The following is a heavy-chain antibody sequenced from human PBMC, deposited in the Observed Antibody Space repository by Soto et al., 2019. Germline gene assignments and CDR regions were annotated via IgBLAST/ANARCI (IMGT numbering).Heavy chain of an antibody. Sequence: XATLSLTCTVSGGSISSSSYYWGWIRQPPGKGLEWIGSIYYSGSTYYNPSLKSRVTISVDTSKNQFSLKLSSVTAADTAVYYCARHAARGAEAYRKNWFDPWGQGTLVTVSS. J-gene: IGHJ5*02. D-gene: IGHD2-15*01. CDR3: ARHAARGAEAYRKNWFDP. CDR2: IYYSGST. CDR1: GGSISSSSYY. V-gene: IGHV4-39*01.